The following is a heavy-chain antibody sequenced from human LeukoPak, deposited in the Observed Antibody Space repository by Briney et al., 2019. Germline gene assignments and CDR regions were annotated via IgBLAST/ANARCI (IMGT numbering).Heavy chain of an antibody. CDR1: GGSISNGGYY. Sequence: SQTLSLTCTVSGGSISNGGYYWSFIRQPPGRGLEWIGYIYHSGSAYYNPSLKSRVTVSVDRSKNQFALELNSVTAADTAVYYCARTWNGFDYWGQGTLVTVSS. D-gene: IGHD1-1*01. CDR2: IYHSGSA. V-gene: IGHV4-30-2*01. J-gene: IGHJ4*02. CDR3: ARTWNGFDY.